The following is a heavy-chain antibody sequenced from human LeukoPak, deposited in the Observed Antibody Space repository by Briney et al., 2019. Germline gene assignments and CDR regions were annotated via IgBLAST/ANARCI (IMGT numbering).Heavy chain of an antibody. Sequence: SETLSLTCTVAGGSITSYYWSWLRQPPGKELEWIGYIYYSGSTNYNPSLKSRVTISVDTSKNQFSLKLSSVTAADTAVYYCARDSADCSNTSYYSHYMDVWGKGTTVTVSS. CDR3: ARDSADCSNTSYYSHYMDV. D-gene: IGHD2-2*02. V-gene: IGHV4-59*01. CDR2: IYYSGST. J-gene: IGHJ6*03. CDR1: GGSITSYY.